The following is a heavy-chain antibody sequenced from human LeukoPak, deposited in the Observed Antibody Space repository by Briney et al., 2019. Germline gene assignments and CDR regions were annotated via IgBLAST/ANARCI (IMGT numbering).Heavy chain of an antibody. Sequence: SETLSLTCTVSGGSISSYYWSWIRQPPGKGLEWIGYIYYSGSTNYNPSLKSRVTISVDTSKNQFSLKLSSVTAADTAVYYCARGPIRDAFDIWGQGTMVTDSS. CDR2: IYYSGST. V-gene: IGHV4-59*08. CDR1: GGSISSYY. J-gene: IGHJ3*02. CDR3: ARGPIRDAFDI.